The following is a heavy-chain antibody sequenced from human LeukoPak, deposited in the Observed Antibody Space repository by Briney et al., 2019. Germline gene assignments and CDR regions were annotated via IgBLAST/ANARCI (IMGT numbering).Heavy chain of an antibody. D-gene: IGHD4-17*01. CDR2: IYTSGST. CDR3: ARDTGYGDYSLVDYYYYMDV. Sequence: SETLSLTCTVSGGSISSYYWSWIRQPAGKGLEWIGRIYTSGSTNYNPSLKSRVTMSVDPSKNQFSLKLSSVTAADTAVYYCARDTGYGDYSLVDYYYYMDVWGKGTTVTVSS. J-gene: IGHJ6*03. CDR1: GGSISSYY. V-gene: IGHV4-4*07.